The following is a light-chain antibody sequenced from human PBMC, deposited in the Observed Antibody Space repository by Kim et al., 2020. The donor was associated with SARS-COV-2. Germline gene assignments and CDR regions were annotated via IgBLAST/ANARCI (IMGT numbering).Light chain of an antibody. V-gene: IGLV4-60*03. CDR3: ETWETDTRV. Sequence: QPVLTQSSSASASLGPSVKLTCTLSSGHSHYIIAWQQQQPGKAPRYLMKLEGNGNYNRGSGVADRFSGSSSGADRYLTISNLQSDDEAVYYCETWETDTRVFGGGTKVTVL. J-gene: IGLJ3*02. CDR1: SGHSHYI. CDR2: LEGNGNY.